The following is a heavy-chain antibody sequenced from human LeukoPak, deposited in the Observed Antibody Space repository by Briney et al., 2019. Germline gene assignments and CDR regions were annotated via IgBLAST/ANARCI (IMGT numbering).Heavy chain of an antibody. CDR2: MNPNSGNT. J-gene: IGHJ6*03. CDR1: GYTFTSYD. Sequence: ASVKVSCKASGYTFTSYDINWVRQATGQGLEWMGWMNPNSGNTGYAQKFQGRVTMTRNTSISTAYMKLSSLRSEDTAVYYCARAVRVVPAANMPLYYMDVWGKGTTVTVSS. V-gene: IGHV1-8*01. D-gene: IGHD2-2*01. CDR3: ARAVRVVPAANMPLYYMDV.